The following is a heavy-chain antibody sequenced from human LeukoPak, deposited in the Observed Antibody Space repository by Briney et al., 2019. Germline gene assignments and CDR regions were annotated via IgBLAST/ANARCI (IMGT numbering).Heavy chain of an antibody. CDR3: ARGDSSYYYMDV. Sequence: GGALRVSSAASVFTFRGYVMHSVRQATGEGVEWVSAIGAAGDTYYPGSVKRRFTISRENAKNSLYLQMNSLRDGDTAVYYCARGDSSYYYMDVWGKGTTVTVSS. J-gene: IGHJ6*03. CDR2: IGAAGDT. D-gene: IGHD3-22*01. V-gene: IGHV3-13*01. CDR1: VFTFRGYV.